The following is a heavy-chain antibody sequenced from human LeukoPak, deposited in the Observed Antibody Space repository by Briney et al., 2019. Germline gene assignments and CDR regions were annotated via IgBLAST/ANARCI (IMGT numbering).Heavy chain of an antibody. CDR3: ARGFVDTAMVWNY. CDR1: GFTFSSYW. J-gene: IGHJ4*02. CDR2: IKQVGSEK. Sequence: GGSLRLSCAASGFTFSSYWMSWVRQAPGKGLEWVANIKQVGSEKYYVDSVKGRFTISRDNAKNSLYLQMNSLRAEDTAVYYCARGFVDTAMVWNYWGQGTLVTVSS. D-gene: IGHD5-18*01. V-gene: IGHV3-7*01.